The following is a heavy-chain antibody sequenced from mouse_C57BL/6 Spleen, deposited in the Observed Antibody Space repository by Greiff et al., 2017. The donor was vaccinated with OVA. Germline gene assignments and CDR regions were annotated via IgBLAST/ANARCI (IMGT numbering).Heavy chain of an antibody. J-gene: IGHJ2*01. V-gene: IGHV1-82*01. CDR2: IYPGDGDT. D-gene: IGHD2-3*01. CDR3: ARSGDGYHYYFDY. CDR1: GYAFSSSW. Sequence: LVESGPELVKPGASVKISCKASGYAFSSSWMNWVKQRPGKGLEWIGRIYPGDGDTNYNGKFKGKATLTADKSSSTAYMQLSSLTSEDSAVYFCARSGDGYHYYFDYWGQGTTLTVSS.